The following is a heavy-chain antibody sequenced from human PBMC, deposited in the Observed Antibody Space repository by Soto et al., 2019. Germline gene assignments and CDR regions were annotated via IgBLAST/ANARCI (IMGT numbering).Heavy chain of an antibody. CDR3: LPGRIVVES. CDR1: GFTVSSNY. J-gene: IGHJ4*02. CDR2: IYSGGNT. D-gene: IGHD3-22*01. Sequence: GGSLRLSCAASGFTVSSNYMSWVRQAPGKGLEWVSVIYSGGNTYYADSVKGRFTISRDNSKNTVYLQMNSLRAEDTAVYYCLPGRIVVESGGQGTLVTVSS. V-gene: IGHV3-53*01.